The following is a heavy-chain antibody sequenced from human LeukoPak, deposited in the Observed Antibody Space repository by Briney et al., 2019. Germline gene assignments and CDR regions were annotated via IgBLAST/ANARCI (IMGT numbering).Heavy chain of an antibody. CDR3: ARVSQLGLDY. Sequence: SSETLSLTCTVSGGSISSYYWSWIRQPPGKGLEWIGYIYYSGSTNYNPSLKSRVTISVDTSKNQFSLKLSSVTAADTAVYYCARVSQLGLDYWGQGTLVTVSS. CDR2: IYYSGST. J-gene: IGHJ4*02. D-gene: IGHD6-13*01. CDR1: GGSISSYY. V-gene: IGHV4-59*01.